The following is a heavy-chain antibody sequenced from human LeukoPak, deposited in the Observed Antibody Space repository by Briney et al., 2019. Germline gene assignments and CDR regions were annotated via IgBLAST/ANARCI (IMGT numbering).Heavy chain of an antibody. CDR3: VRDWGIQIYWYFDL. CDR2: ISWSSGHI. J-gene: IGHJ2*01. V-gene: IGHV3-9*01. D-gene: IGHD5-18*01. CDR1: GFTFDDHA. Sequence: PGRSLRLSCAASGFTFDDHAMHWVRQVPGKGLEWVSGISWSSGHIDYADSVKGRFTISRDNARKSLFLQINSLRAEDTAIHYCVRDWGIQIYWYFDLWGRGTLVSVSS.